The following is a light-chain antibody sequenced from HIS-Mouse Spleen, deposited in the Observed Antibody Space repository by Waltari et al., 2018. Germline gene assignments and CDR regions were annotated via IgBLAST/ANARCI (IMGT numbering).Light chain of an antibody. V-gene: IGLV2-14*03. CDR1: SSDVGGYNS. CDR3: SSYTSSSTLV. Sequence: QSALTQPASASGSPGQSITIPCTGTSSDVGGYNSGSWYQQHPGKAPKLMIYDVSNRPSGVSNRFSGSKSGNTASLTISGLQAEDEADYYCSSYTSSSTLVFGGGTKLTAL. CDR2: DVS. J-gene: IGLJ2*01.